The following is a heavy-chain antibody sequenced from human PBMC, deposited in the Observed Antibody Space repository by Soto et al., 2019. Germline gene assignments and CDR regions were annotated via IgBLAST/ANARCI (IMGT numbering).Heavy chain of an antibody. D-gene: IGHD2-2*01. CDR1: GYSFTSYW. J-gene: IGHJ4*02. CDR3: ASSPDEDQLPLFMGY. V-gene: IGHV5-51*01. CDR2: IYPGDSDT. Sequence: GESLKISCKGSGYSFTSYWIGWVRQMPGKGLEWMGIIYPGDSDTRYSPSFQGQVTISADKSISTAYLQWSSLKASDTAMYYCASSPDEDQLPLFMGYWGQGTLVTVSS.